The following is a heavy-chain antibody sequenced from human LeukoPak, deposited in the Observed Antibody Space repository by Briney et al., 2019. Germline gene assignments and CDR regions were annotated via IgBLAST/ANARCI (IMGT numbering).Heavy chain of an antibody. D-gene: IGHD6-19*01. J-gene: IGHJ4*02. Sequence: GGSLRLSCAASGFTFSSYAMSWVRQAPGKGLEWVSSISGDGDRTYYADSVRGRFTISRDNSKNTLYLQMNSLRAEDTAVYYCAKRSGAGTFYFDYWGQGTLVTVSS. V-gene: IGHV3-23*01. CDR2: ISGDGDRT. CDR1: GFTFSSYA. CDR3: AKRSGAGTFYFDY.